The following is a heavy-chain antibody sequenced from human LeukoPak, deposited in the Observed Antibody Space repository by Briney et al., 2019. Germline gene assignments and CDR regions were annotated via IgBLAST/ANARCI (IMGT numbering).Heavy chain of an antibody. CDR2: INPKSGGT. J-gene: IGHJ4*02. Sequence: ASVKVSCKASGYSFTGHYMHWVRQAPGQGLEWMGWINPKSGGTNYAQKFQGRVTMTRDTSISTAYMELSRLRSDDTAVYYCARESSITRSSHYDILTGYRPVVYWGQGTLVTVSS. CDR3: ARESSITRSSHYDILTGYRPVVY. CDR1: GYSFTGHY. V-gene: IGHV1-2*02. D-gene: IGHD3-9*01.